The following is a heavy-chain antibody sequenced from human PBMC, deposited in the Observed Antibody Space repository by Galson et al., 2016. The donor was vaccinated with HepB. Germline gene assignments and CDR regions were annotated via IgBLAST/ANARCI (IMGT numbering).Heavy chain of an antibody. D-gene: IGHD5-18*01. CDR1: GFTFSSYR. CDR3: ARDPDSYGFPDYFDY. Sequence: SLRLSCAASGFTFSSYRMSWVRQAPGKGLEWVANIKQDGSEKYYVDSVKGRFTISRDNAKNSLYLQMNSLRAEDTAVYYCARDPDSYGFPDYFDYWGQGALVTVSS. J-gene: IGHJ4*02. V-gene: IGHV3-7*01. CDR2: IKQDGSEK.